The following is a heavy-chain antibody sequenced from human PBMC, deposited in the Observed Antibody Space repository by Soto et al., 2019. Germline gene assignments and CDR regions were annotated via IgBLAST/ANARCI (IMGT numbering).Heavy chain of an antibody. CDR2: ISGSATTI. J-gene: IGHJ5*02. V-gene: IGHV3-11*01. Sequence: QVQLVESGGGLVKPGGSLRLSCAATGFTFSDHYMSWIRQAPGKGLEWVSYISGSATTIYYADSIKGRFTISRDNAKNSLFLQMTSLRVDDTAVYYWARGRGEFAPWGQGTLLTVSS. CDR3: ARGRGEFAP. CDR1: GFTFSDHY.